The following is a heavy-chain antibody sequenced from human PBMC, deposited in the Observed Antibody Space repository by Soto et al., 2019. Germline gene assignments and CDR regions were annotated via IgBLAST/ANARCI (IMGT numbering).Heavy chain of an antibody. D-gene: IGHD2-2*01. J-gene: IGHJ6*02. CDR3: ARATLGYCSSTSCYVTLLYYYYGMDV. Sequence: ASVKVSCKASGGTFSSYTISWVRQAPGQGLEWMGRIIPILGIANYAQKFQGRVTITADKSTSTAYMELSSLRSEDTAVYYCARATLGYCSSTSCYVTLLYYYYGMDVWG. V-gene: IGHV1-69*02. CDR1: GGTFSSYT. CDR2: IIPILGIA.